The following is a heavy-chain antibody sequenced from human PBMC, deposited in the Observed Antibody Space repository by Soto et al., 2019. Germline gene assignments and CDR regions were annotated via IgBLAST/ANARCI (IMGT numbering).Heavy chain of an antibody. D-gene: IGHD6-6*01. Sequence: PGGSLRLSCAASGFTFSSYAMSWVRQAPGKGLEWVSAISGSGGSTYYADSVKGRFTISRDNSKNTLYLQMNSLRAEDTAVYYCAKPNRRIAARLKPYYYYGMDVWGQGTTVTVSS. V-gene: IGHV3-23*01. CDR2: ISGSGGST. CDR3: AKPNRRIAARLKPYYYYGMDV. J-gene: IGHJ6*02. CDR1: GFTFSSYA.